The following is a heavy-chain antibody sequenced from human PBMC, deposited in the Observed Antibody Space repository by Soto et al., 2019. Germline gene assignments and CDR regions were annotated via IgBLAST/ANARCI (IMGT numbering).Heavy chain of an antibody. Sequence: SETLSLTCAVSGDSISSSGFYWGWIRQPPGKGLEWIGSIYYSGSTYYNPSLKSRVTISVDTSKSQFSLKMRSVTAADTAVYYCARRQQWLAGYFDYWGQGTLVTVSS. CDR3: ARRQQWLAGYFDY. J-gene: IGHJ4*02. V-gene: IGHV4-39*01. CDR2: IYYSGST. D-gene: IGHD6-19*01. CDR1: GDSISSSGFY.